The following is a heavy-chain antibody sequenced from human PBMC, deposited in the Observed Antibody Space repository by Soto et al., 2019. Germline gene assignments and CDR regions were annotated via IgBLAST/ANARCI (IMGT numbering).Heavy chain of an antibody. CDR2: IDPSDSYT. CDR1: GYSFTSYW. J-gene: IGHJ5*02. V-gene: IGHV5-10-1*03. CDR3: ARHLKGQLEDNWFDP. Sequence: EVRLVQSGAEVKKPGESLRISCKGSGYSFTSYWISWVRQMPGKGLEWMGRIDPSDSYTNYSPSFQGHVTISADKSISTAYLQWSSLKASDTAMYYCARHLKGQLEDNWFDPWGQGTLVTVSS. D-gene: IGHD6-6*01.